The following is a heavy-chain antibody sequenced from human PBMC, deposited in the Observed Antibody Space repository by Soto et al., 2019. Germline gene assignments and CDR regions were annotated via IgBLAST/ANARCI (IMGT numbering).Heavy chain of an antibody. D-gene: IGHD3-22*01. J-gene: IGHJ4*02. V-gene: IGHV3-30*18. CDR1: GFTFSSYG. CDR3: AKEVGDSSGYYVPGY. Sequence: QVQLVESGGGVVQPGRSLRLSCAASGFTFSSYGMHWVRQAPGKGLEWVAVISYDGSNKYYADSVKGRFTISRDNSKNTLYLQMNSLRAEDTAVYYCAKEVGDSSGYYVPGYWGQGTLVTVSS. CDR2: ISYDGSNK.